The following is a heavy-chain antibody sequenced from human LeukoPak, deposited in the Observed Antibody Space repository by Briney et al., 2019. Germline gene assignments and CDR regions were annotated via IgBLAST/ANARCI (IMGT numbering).Heavy chain of an antibody. CDR3: ARRGYSSGLFDY. CDR2: IYYSGST. D-gene: IGHD6-19*01. CDR1: GGSLSSSSYY. V-gene: IGHV4-39*01. J-gene: IGHJ4*02. Sequence: SETLSLTFTVSGGSLSSSSYYWGWIRQPPGKGLGWIGSIYYSGSTYYNPSLKSRVTISVDTSKNQFSLKLSSVTAADTAVYYCARRGYSSGLFDYWGQGTLVTVSS.